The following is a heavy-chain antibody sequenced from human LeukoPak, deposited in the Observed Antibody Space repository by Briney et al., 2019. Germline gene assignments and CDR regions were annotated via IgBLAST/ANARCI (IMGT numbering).Heavy chain of an antibody. Sequence: SETLSLTCTVSGGSISSGGYYWSWIRQHPGKGLEWIGYIYYSGSTYYNPSLKSRVTISVDTSKNQFSLKLSTVTAADTAVYYCARDPSRPYCSGGSCYRGRAFDIWGQGALVTVSS. J-gene: IGHJ3*02. CDR1: GGSISSGGYY. CDR2: IYYSGST. V-gene: IGHV4-31*03. CDR3: ARDPSRPYCSGGSCYRGRAFDI. D-gene: IGHD2-15*01.